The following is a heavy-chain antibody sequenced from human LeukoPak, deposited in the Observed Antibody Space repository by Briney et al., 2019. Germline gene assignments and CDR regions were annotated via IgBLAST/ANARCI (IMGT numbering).Heavy chain of an antibody. V-gene: IGHV4-34*01. CDR2: INHSGST. J-gene: IGHJ4*02. D-gene: IGHD6-13*01. Sequence: SETLSLTCAVYGGSFSGYYWSWIRQPPGKGLEWIGEINHSGSTNYNPSLKSRVTISVDTSKNQFSLKLSSVTAADTAVYYCARGLAAATTSLDYWGQGTLVTVSS. CDR3: ARGLAAATTSLDY. CDR1: GGSFSGYY.